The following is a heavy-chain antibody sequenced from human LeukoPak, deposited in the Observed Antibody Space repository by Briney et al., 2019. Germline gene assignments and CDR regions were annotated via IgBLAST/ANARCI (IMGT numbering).Heavy chain of an antibody. D-gene: IGHD6-13*01. Sequence: PSETLSLTCAVYGGSFSGYYWSWIRQPLGKGLEWIGEINHSGSTNYNPSLKSRVTISVDTSKNQFSLKLSSVTAADTAVYYCARINSIAAAGLIDYWGQGTLVTVSS. CDR1: GGSFSGYY. CDR2: INHSGST. CDR3: ARINSIAAAGLIDY. V-gene: IGHV4-34*01. J-gene: IGHJ4*02.